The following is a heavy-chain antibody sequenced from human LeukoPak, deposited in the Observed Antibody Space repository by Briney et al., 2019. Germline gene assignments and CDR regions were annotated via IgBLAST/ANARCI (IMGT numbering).Heavy chain of an antibody. CDR2: IYYSGST. V-gene: IGHV4-30-4*02. CDR1: GGSISSGDYY. Sequence: SETLSLTCTVSGGSISSGDYYWSWIRQPPGKGLEWIGYIYYSGSTYYNPSLKSRVTISVDTSKNQFSLKLSSVTAADTAVYYCARSYCSSTSCPDAFDIWGQGTMVTVSS. CDR3: ARSYCSSTSCPDAFDI. J-gene: IGHJ3*02. D-gene: IGHD2-2*01.